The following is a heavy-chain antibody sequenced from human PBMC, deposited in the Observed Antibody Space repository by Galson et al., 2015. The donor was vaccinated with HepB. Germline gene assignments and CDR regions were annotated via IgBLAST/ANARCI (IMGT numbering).Heavy chain of an antibody. CDR3: ARVAASDYGDHSNFDY. CDR1: GFTFSDYY. J-gene: IGHJ4*02. V-gene: IGHV3-11*06. CDR2: ISTTGSYT. Sequence: SLRLSCAVSGFTFSDYYMSWIRQAPGKGLEWISYISTTGSYTNYADTVKGRFTITRDNAQNSLYLQMNTLRADDTAVFYCARVAASDYGDHSNFDYWGQGTLVTVSS. D-gene: IGHD4-17*01.